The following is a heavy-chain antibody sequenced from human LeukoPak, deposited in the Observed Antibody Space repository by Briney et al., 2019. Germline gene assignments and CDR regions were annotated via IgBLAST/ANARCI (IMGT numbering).Heavy chain of an antibody. D-gene: IGHD2-15*01. CDR3: ARDPSVAATSFFDY. CDR1: GFTFSSYA. Sequence: GGSLRLSCAASGFTFSSYAMHWVRQAPGKGLEWVAVISYDGSNKYYADSVKGRFTISRDNSKNTLYLQMNSLRAEDTAVYYCARDPSVAATSFFDYWGQGTLVTVSS. CDR2: ISYDGSNK. V-gene: IGHV3-30*04. J-gene: IGHJ4*02.